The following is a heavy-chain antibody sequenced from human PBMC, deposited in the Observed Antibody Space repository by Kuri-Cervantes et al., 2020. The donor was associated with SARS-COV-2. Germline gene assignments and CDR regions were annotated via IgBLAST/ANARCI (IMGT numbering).Heavy chain of an antibody. Sequence: SETLSLTCSVSGGSISSGDYYWSWIRQPPGKGLEWIGYISFSGDTYSSPSLKSRLTISVDTSKNQFSLKLSSVTAADTAVYYCALGYCSSTSCHPFDYWGQGTLVTVSS. V-gene: IGHV4-30-4*01. CDR3: ALGYCSSTSCHPFDY. CDR1: GGSISSGDYY. J-gene: IGHJ4*02. D-gene: IGHD2-2*01. CDR2: ISFSGDT.